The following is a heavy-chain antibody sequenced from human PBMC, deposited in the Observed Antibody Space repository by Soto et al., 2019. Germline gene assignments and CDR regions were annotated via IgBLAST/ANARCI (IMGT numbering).Heavy chain of an antibody. CDR3: ARLNYCSGGSCYYYYYYMDV. CDR1: GGSISSYY. J-gene: IGHJ6*03. Sequence: PSETLSLTCTVSGGSISSYYWSWIRQPPGKGLEWIGYIYYSGSTNYNPSLKSRVTISVDTSKNQFSLKLSSVTAADTAVYYCARLNYCSGGSCYYYYYYMDVWGKGTTVTVSS. CDR2: IYYSGST. V-gene: IGHV4-59*08. D-gene: IGHD2-15*01.